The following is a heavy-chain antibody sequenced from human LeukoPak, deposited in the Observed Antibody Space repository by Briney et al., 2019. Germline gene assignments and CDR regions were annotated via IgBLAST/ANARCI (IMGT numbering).Heavy chain of an antibody. D-gene: IGHD5-12*01. CDR3: ARMGGGYDFTTDY. CDR1: GYTFTDYY. Sequence: ASVNVSCKPSGYTFTDYYMHWVRQAPGQGLEWMGWINPNNGGTKYAQKFQGRVTMTRDTSIGTGYMELSRLRSDDTAVYYCARMGGGYDFTTDYWGQGTVVTVSS. V-gene: IGHV1-2*02. J-gene: IGHJ4*02. CDR2: INPNNGGT.